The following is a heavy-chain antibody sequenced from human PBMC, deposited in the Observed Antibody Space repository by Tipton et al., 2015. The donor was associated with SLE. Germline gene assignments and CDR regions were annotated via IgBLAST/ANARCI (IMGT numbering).Heavy chain of an antibody. V-gene: IGHV3-30-3*01. J-gene: IGHJ1*01. CDR2: ISYDGSNK. CDR3: ARSFGWELLRSEYFQH. Sequence: SLRLSCAASGFTFSSYAMHWVRQAPGKGLEWVAVISYDGSNKYYADSVKGRFTISRDNSKNTLYLQMNSLRAEDTAVYYCARSFGWELLRSEYFQHWGQGTLVTVSS. CDR1: GFTFSSYA. D-gene: IGHD1-26*01.